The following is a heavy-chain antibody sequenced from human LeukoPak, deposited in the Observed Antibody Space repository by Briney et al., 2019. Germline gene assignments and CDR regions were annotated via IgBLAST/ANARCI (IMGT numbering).Heavy chain of an antibody. CDR3: AKGWVAYDMLPGDY. J-gene: IGHJ4*02. V-gene: IGHV1-2*02. CDR1: GYTFIDYY. Sequence: GASVKVSCKASGYTFIDYYMHWVRQAPGQGLEWMGWINPKSGDTNYAQKFQGRVTMTRDTSISTAYMELSRLRSDDTAVYYCAKGWVAYDMLPGDYWGQGTMVTVSS. CDR2: INPKSGDT. D-gene: IGHD3-9*01.